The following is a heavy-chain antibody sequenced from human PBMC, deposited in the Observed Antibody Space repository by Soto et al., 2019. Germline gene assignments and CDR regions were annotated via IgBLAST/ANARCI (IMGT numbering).Heavy chain of an antibody. J-gene: IGHJ3*02. CDR3: ARDRITMVRGVIMPENHAFDI. CDR2: IYYSGST. Sequence: SETLSLTCTVSGGSISSGGYYWSWIRQHPGKGLEWIGYIYYSGSTYYNPSLKSRVTISVDTSKNQFSLKLSSVTAADTAVYYCARDRITMVRGVIMPENHAFDIWGQGTMVTVSS. D-gene: IGHD3-10*01. V-gene: IGHV4-31*03. CDR1: GGSISSGGYY.